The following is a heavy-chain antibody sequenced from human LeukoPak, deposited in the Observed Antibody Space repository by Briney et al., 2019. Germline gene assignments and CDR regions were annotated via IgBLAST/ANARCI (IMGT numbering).Heavy chain of an antibody. Sequence: SGGSLRLSCAASGFTFSSYSMNWVRQAPGKGLEWVSSISSSSSYIYYADSVKGRFTISRDNAKNSLYLQMNSLRAEDTAVYYCARTGELLAPFFDYWGQGTLVTVSS. CDR2: ISSSSSYI. CDR3: ARTGELLAPFFDY. D-gene: IGHD1-26*01. CDR1: GFTFSSYS. V-gene: IGHV3-21*01. J-gene: IGHJ4*02.